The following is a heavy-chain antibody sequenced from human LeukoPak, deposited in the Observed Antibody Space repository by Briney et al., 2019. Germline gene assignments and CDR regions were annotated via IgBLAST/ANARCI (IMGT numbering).Heavy chain of an antibody. V-gene: IGHV5-51*01. J-gene: IGHJ5*02. CDR2: IYPGDSDT. D-gene: IGHD3-9*01. CDR1: GYSFTSYW. Sequence: GESLKFSCKGSGYSFTSYWSGWVRQTPGKGLEWMGIIYPGDSDTRHSPSFQGQVTISADKSISTAYLQWSSLKASDTAMYYCARGWYDILTGYYLPVVNWFDPWGQGTLVTVSS. CDR3: ARGWYDILTGYYLPVVNWFDP.